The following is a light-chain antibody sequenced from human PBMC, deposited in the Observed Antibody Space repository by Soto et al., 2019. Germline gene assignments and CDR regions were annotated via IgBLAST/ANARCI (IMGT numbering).Light chain of an antibody. V-gene: IGKV3-15*01. CDR3: HQYNNWPLT. J-gene: IGKJ4*01. Sequence: MKQSLATVYVSPGEYTTLSCRASKNIYYNVAWYQHRPGQAPRLLIYRASIRATGISARFSGSGFGTEFTLTISSLQSEDFAVYYCHQYNNWPLTFGGGTKVDI. CDR2: RAS. CDR1: KNIYYN.